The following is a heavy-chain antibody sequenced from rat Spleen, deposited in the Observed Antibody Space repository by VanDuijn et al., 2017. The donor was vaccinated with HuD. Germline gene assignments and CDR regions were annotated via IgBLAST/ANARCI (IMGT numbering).Heavy chain of an antibody. V-gene: IGHV2S12*01. CDR3: TGEWSYGSSAY. CDR2: ISSGGHA. D-gene: IGHD1-7*01. CDR1: GFSLTNNH. Sequence: QVQLKESGPGLVQPSQTLSLTCTVSGFSLTNNHISWVRQPPGQGLEWIAAISSGGHAYYNSPPKSRMSISRDTSKRQVFLKMNSQQPEETAIYFCTGEWSYGSSAYWGQGVMVTVSS. J-gene: IGHJ2*01.